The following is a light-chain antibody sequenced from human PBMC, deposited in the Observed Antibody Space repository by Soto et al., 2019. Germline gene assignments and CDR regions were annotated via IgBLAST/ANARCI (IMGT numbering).Light chain of an antibody. CDR3: QQYYSYPPLT. CDR1: QGISSY. CDR2: DAS. Sequence: IRMTQSPSSFSASTGDRVTLTCRASQGISSYLAWYQQKPGKAPKLLIYDASTLQSGVPSRFSGSGSGTDFTLTISCMQSEDFATYYCQQYYSYPPLTFGGGTKVEIK. J-gene: IGKJ4*01. V-gene: IGKV1-8*01.